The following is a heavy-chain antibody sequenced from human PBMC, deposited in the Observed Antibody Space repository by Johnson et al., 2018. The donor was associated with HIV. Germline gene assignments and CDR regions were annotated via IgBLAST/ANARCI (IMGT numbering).Heavy chain of an antibody. J-gene: IGHJ3*02. V-gene: IGHV3-74*02. Sequence: VQLVESGGGVVQPGRSLRLSCAASRFTFSTYGMHLVRQAPGKGLVLVSRINIDGSGTTYADSVKGRFTISRDNAKNTLYLQMNSLRAEDTAVYYCAKNSAAFDIWGQGTMVTVSS. D-gene: IGHD2/OR15-2a*01. CDR1: RFTFSTYG. CDR3: AKNSAAFDI. CDR2: INIDGSGT.